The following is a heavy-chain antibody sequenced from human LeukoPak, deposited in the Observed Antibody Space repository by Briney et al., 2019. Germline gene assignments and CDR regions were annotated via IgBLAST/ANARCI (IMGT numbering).Heavy chain of an antibody. J-gene: IGHJ4*02. V-gene: IGHV3-30*02. Sequence: PGGSLRLSCAASGFIFRNYGMHWVRQAPGKGLEWVAVIVYDGSDKYYADSVKGRFSISRDNSKNTLYLQMNSLRAEDTAVYYCAKERFLEWLFDYWGQGTLVTVSS. D-gene: IGHD3-3*01. CDR2: IVYDGSDK. CDR3: AKERFLEWLFDY. CDR1: GFIFRNYG.